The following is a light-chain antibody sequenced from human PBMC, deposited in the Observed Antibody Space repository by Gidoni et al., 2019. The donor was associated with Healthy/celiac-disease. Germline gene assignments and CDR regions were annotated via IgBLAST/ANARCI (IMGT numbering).Light chain of an antibody. V-gene: IGKV1-5*01. CDR2: DAS. J-gene: IGKJ2*01. CDR1: QSISSW. CDR3: QKYNRLYT. Sequence: DIQMTQSPSTLSASVGDRVTITCRASQSISSWLAWYQQKPGKAPKLLIYDASSLESGVPSRFSGSGSGTEFTLTISSLQPDDFATYYCQKYNRLYTFGQGTKLEIK.